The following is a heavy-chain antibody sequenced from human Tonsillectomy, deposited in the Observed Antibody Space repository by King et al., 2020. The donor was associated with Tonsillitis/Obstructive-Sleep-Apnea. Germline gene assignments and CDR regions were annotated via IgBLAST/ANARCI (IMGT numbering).Heavy chain of an antibody. CDR3: ARISRIKQLYFFDY. D-gene: IGHD6-13*01. CDR1: GFSLSTSGMC. CDR2: IYWDDDK. Sequence: VTLKESGPALVKPTQTLTLTCTFSGFSLSTSGMCVSWIRQPPGKALECLALIYWDDDKYYSTSLKTRLTISKDTSKNQVVLTMTNMDPVDTATYYCARISRIKQLYFFDYWGQGTLVTVSS. J-gene: IGHJ4*02. V-gene: IGHV2-70*01.